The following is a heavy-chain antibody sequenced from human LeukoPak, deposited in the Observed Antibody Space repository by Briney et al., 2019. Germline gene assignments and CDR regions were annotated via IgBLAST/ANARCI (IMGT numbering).Heavy chain of an antibody. D-gene: IGHD2-2*02. V-gene: IGHV3-23*01. CDR3: ANAGFCSSTTCYNPFDH. Sequence: GGSLRLSCAASGFTFSSYAMSWGRQAPGKGLELVSGITDSGFTTFYANSVKGRFTISRDNSKNTLYLQMNSLRAEDTAVYYCANAGFCSSTTCYNPFDHWGQGTLVTVSS. CDR2: ITDSGFTT. CDR1: GFTFSSYA. J-gene: IGHJ4*02.